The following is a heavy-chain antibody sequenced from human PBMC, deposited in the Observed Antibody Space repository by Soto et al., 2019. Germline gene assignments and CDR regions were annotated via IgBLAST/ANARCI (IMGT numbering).Heavy chain of an antibody. CDR2: IYHSDST. V-gene: IGHV4-59*01. Sequence: SETLSLTCSVSGGSISRYYWSWIRQHPGKGLEWIGYIYHSDSTTTRYNPSLESRVTISVDTSKSQVSLSLNSVTAADTAFYYCARGTFSFGPGIFDLWGPGTQVTVSS. CDR3: ARGTFSFGPGIFDL. CDR1: GGSISRYY. J-gene: IGHJ4*02. D-gene: IGHD5-18*01.